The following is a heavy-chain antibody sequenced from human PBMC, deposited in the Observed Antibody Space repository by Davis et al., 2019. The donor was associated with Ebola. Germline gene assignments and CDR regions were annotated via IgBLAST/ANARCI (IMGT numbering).Heavy chain of an antibody. V-gene: IGHV1-3*01. CDR3: TRVSLYRFSRSSTYFDY. CDR1: GYTFTSYA. J-gene: IGHJ4*02. CDR2: INGANGYT. D-gene: IGHD2-2*01. Sequence: AASVKVSCKASGYTFTSYAIHWVRQAPGQRLEWMGWINGANGYTQYSQKFQGRATITRDTSASTAYMELRSLRSEDTAVYYCTRVSLYRFSRSSTYFDYWGQGTLVTVSS.